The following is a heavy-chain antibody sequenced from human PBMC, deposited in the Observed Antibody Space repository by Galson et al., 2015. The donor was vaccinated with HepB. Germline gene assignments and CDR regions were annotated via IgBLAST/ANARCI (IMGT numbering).Heavy chain of an antibody. CDR2: ISGYNDNT. CDR1: GYTFTSYA. J-gene: IGHJ3*01. V-gene: IGHV1-18*01. CDR3: ARNTSDKGAFEV. D-gene: IGHD1/OR15-1a*01. Sequence: SGAEVKKPGASVYVSCKASGYTFTSYALSWVRQAPGQGLEWMGWISGYNDNTNYAQKFQGRVTMTTDTSTSAAYMELRSLRSDDTAVYYCARNTSDKGAFEVWGQGTLVTVSS.